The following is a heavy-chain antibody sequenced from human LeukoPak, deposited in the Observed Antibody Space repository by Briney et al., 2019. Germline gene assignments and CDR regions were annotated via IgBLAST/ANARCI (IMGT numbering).Heavy chain of an antibody. D-gene: IGHD4-17*01. V-gene: IGHV4-61*02. CDR3: ARDGDSGDYAY. J-gene: IGHJ4*02. CDR1: GGSISSGSYY. CDR2: IYTSGST. Sequence: SETLSLTCTVSGGSISSGSYYWCWIRQPAGKGLEWIGRIYTSGSTSYNPSLKSRVTISADTSKNQFSLKLTSVTAADTAVYYCARDGDSGDYAYWGQGTLVTVSS.